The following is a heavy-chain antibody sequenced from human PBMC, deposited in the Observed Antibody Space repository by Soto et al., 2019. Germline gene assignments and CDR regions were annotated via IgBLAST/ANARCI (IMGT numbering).Heavy chain of an antibody. CDR3: ARDKMRSPEAKGNYYYYGMDV. D-gene: IGHD6-13*01. CDR1: GGSISSGGYY. Sequence: QVQLQESGPGLVKPSQTLSLTCTVSGGSISSGGYYWSWIRQHPGKGLEWIGYIYYSGSTYYNPSLQSRVTISVDTSKNQFSLKLSSVTAADTAVYYCARDKMRSPEAKGNYYYYGMDVWGQGTTVTVSS. CDR2: IYYSGST. V-gene: IGHV4-31*03. J-gene: IGHJ6*02.